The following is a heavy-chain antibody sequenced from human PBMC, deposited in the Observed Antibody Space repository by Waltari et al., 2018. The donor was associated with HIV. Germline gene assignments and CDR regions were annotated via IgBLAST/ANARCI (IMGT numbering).Heavy chain of an antibody. CDR2: KWYDGSNK. CDR1: GFTFSSYG. V-gene: IGHV3-33*01. J-gene: IGHJ4*02. Sequence: QVQLVESGGGVVQPGRSLRLSCAASGFTFSSYGMHWVRQAPAKGLEWVAVKWYDGSNKYYADSVKGRFTISRENSKNTLYLQMNSLRAEDTAVYYCARDPGRYYDSSGYYLVYWGQGTLVTVSS. CDR3: ARDPGRYYDSSGYYLVY. D-gene: IGHD3-22*01.